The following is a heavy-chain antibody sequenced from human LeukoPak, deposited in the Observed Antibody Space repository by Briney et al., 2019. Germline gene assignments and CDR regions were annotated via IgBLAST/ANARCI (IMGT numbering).Heavy chain of an antibody. CDR2: IYSGGRT. CDR3: ARGGPLLWPYGMDV. CDR1: GFTVSSNY. J-gene: IGHJ6*02. Sequence: GGSLRLSCAASGFTVSSNYMSWVRQAPGKGLEWVSVIYSGGRTYYADSVKGRFTISRDNSKNTLYLQMNGLRAEDTAVYYCARGGPLLWPYGMDVWGQGTTVTVSS. V-gene: IGHV3-53*05. D-gene: IGHD3-10*01.